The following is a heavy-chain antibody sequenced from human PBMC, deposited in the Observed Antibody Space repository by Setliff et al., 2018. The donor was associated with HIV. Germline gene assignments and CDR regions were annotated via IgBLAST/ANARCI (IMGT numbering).Heavy chain of an antibody. J-gene: IGHJ3*01. CDR3: ARHAGYYDSSGYYYDAFDL. Sequence: SVKVSCKASGGTFRSNAFSWLRQAPGQGLEWMGGIIPIFGTANYAQKFQRRLTSTADEVRNTAYVELSSLRSEDTAVYYCARHAGYYDSSGYYYDAFDLWGQGTMVTVSS. V-gene: IGHV1-69*13. D-gene: IGHD3-22*01. CDR2: IIPIFGTA. CDR1: GGTFRSNA.